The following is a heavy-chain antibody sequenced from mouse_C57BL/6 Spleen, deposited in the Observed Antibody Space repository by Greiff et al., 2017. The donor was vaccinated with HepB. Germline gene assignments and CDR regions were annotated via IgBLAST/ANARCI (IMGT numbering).Heavy chain of an antibody. V-gene: IGHV1-66*01. CDR1: GYSFTSYY. D-gene: IGHD2-4*01. CDR2: IYPGSGNT. CDR3: ARFYDYDKYFDV. J-gene: IGHJ1*03. Sequence: VKVVESGPELVKPGASVKISCKASGYSFTSYYIHWVKQRPGQGLEWIGWIYPGSGNTKYNEKFKGKATLTADTSSSTAYMQPSSLTSEDSAVYYCARFYDYDKYFDVWGTGTTVTVSS.